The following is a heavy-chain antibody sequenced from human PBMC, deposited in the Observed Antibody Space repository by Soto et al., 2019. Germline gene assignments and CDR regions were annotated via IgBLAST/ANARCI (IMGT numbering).Heavy chain of an antibody. CDR2: ISGSGGST. J-gene: IGHJ5*02. CDR1: GFTFSSYA. V-gene: IGHV3-23*01. CDR3: AKDQGRVWFGEFYRWFDP. D-gene: IGHD3-10*01. Sequence: GGSLRLSCAASGFTFSSYAMSWVRQAPGKGLEWVSAISGSGGSTYYADSVKGRFTISRDNSKNTLYLQMNSLRAEDTAVYYCAKDQGRVWFGEFYRWFDPWGQGTLVTVSS.